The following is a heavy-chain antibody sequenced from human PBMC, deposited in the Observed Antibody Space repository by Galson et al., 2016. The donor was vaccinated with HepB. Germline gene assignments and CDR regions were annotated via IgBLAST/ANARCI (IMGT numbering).Heavy chain of an antibody. J-gene: IGHJ5*02. CDR1: GASLGDDDFF. D-gene: IGHD5-24*01. CDR2: ISYSGRT. CDR3: ARHSWDGFNYWYHFDP. Sequence: SETLSLTCTVSGASLGDDDFFWGWVRQSPGKALEWIASISYSGRTCYNPSLKNRVSIFVDTSKNHFSLKLNSVSATDTGTYYCARHSWDGFNYWYHFDPWGPGTLVTVSS. V-gene: IGHV4-39*01.